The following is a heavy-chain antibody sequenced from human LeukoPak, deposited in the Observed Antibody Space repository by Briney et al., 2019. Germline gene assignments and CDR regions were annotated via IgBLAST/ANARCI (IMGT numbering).Heavy chain of an antibody. V-gene: IGHV1-69*13. Sequence: SVKVSCKASGGTFSSYAISWVRQAPGQGLEWMGGIIPILGTASYAQKFQGRVTITADESTSTAYMELSSLRSEDTAVYYCASFCRVGWSGEPRYYWYFDLWGRGTLVTVSS. J-gene: IGHJ2*01. CDR3: ASFCRVGWSGEPRYYWYFDL. D-gene: IGHD3-3*01. CDR2: IIPILGTA. CDR1: GGTFSSYA.